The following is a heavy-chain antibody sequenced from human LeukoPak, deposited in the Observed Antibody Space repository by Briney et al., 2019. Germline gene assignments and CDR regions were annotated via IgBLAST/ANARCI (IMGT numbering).Heavy chain of an antibody. D-gene: IGHD6-19*01. CDR1: EFTFSSYA. V-gene: IGHV3-23*01. CDR2: ISDSGGST. J-gene: IGHJ4*02. CDR3: ARKYSSGWPLDFDY. Sequence: GGSLRLSCAASEFTFSSYAMSWVRQAPGKGLEWVSAISDSGGSTYYADSVKGRFTISRDNSKNTLYLQMNSLRAEDTAVYYCARKYSSGWPLDFDYWGQGTLVTVSS.